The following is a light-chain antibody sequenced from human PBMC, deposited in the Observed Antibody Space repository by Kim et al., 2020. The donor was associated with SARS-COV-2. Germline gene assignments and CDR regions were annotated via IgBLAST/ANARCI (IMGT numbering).Light chain of an antibody. CDR3: NSRDNNDNVL. Sequence: VALGQTVRITCQGDSLRTYYTTWFQQKPGQAPIVVFYGKNNRPSGIPDRFSGSSSGNTASLTITATQAGDEADYYCNSRDNNDNVLLGGGTRLTV. J-gene: IGLJ2*01. V-gene: IGLV3-19*01. CDR1: SLRTYY. CDR2: GKN.